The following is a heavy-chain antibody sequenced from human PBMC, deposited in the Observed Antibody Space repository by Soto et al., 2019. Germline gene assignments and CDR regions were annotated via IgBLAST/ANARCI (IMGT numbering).Heavy chain of an antibody. Sequence: QVQLQQWGAGLLKPSETLSLTCAVYGGSFSGYYWSWIRQPPGKGLEWIGEINQSGSTNYNPSLKSRVTISVDTSKNQFSLKLSSVTAADTAVYYCARGPTYYYDSSGYYIDYWGQGTLVTVSS. CDR1: GGSFSGYY. D-gene: IGHD3-22*01. J-gene: IGHJ4*02. CDR2: INQSGST. V-gene: IGHV4-34*01. CDR3: ARGPTYYYDSSGYYIDY.